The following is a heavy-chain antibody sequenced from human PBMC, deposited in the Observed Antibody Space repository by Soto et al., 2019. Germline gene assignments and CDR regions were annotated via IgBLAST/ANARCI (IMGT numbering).Heavy chain of an antibody. Sequence: QLGGSLRLSCAASGFTFSSYAMHWVRQAPGKGLEWVAVISYDGSNKYYADSVKGRFTISRDNSKNTLYLQMNSLRAEDTAVYYCARASPYYDFWSGYYNYNWFDPWGQGTLVTVSS. J-gene: IGHJ5*02. CDR2: ISYDGSNK. CDR3: ARASPYYDFWSGYYNYNWFDP. D-gene: IGHD3-3*01. CDR1: GFTFSSYA. V-gene: IGHV3-30-3*01.